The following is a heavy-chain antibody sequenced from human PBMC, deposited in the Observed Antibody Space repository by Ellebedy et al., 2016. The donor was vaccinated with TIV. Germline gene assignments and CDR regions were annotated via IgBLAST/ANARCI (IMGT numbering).Heavy chain of an antibody. J-gene: IGHJ4*02. CDR2: IYHSESN. V-gene: IGHV4-59*01. Sequence: MPSETLSLTCAVSGGFISNYYWTWIRQSPETGLEWIGYIYHSESNGSYPSLNSRVTISVDTPKNQFSLKLNSVTAADTAVYYCARGAPFPYYFDSWGQGLLVTVSS. CDR3: ARGAPFPYYFDS. CDR1: GGFISNYY.